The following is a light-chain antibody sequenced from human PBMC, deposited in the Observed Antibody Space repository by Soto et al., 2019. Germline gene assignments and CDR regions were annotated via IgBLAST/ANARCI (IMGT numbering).Light chain of an antibody. J-gene: IGKJ1*01. V-gene: IGKV1-5*03. Sequence: DIQMTQSPSTLSASVGDRVTITCRASQSISSWLAWYQQKPGKAPKLLIYKASSLESGVPSRFSGSGSGTDFTLTISSLQPEDFAAYYCQQYNSFPWTFGQWTRVEIK. CDR3: QQYNSFPWT. CDR1: QSISSW. CDR2: KAS.